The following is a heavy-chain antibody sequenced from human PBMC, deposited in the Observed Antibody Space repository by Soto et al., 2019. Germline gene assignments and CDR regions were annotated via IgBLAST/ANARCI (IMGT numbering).Heavy chain of an antibody. CDR2: INPDSGAT. D-gene: IGHD2-8*02. Sequence: HEHLVQSGAEVKRPGASLKVSCKASGYSFTGYYIHWVRQAPGQGLEWMGWINPDSGATNYVQNFPGRVTLTSATSISKASMDLTSLTSDDTAVYYCARGDYGTGGYPFPYFDYWGQGTLVIVSS. J-gene: IGHJ4*02. V-gene: IGHV1-2*02. CDR3: ARGDYGTGGYPFPYFDY. CDR1: GYSFTGYY.